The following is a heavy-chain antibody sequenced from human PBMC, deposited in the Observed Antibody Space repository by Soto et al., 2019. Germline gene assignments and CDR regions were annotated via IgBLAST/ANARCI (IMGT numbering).Heavy chain of an antibody. CDR1: GYTFTSYA. CDR3: ARDHGVVTDAFDI. V-gene: IGHV1-2*04. Sequence: GASVKVSCKASGYTFTSYAMDWVRQAPGQGLEWMGWINPNSGGTNYAQKFQGWVTMTRDTSISTAYMELSSLRSEDTAVYYCARDHGVVTDAFDIWGQGTMVTVSS. J-gene: IGHJ3*02. CDR2: INPNSGGT. D-gene: IGHD3-16*02.